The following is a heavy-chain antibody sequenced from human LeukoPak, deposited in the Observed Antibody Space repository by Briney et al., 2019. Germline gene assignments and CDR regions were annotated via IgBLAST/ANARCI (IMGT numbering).Heavy chain of an antibody. CDR2: INHSGST. D-gene: IGHD6-13*01. CDR3: ARLDIAAAGTGPDY. V-gene: IGHV4-34*01. CDR1: GGSFSGYY. Sequence: PSETLSRTCAVYGGSFSGYYWSWIRQPPGKGLEWIGEINHSGSTNYNPSLKSRVTISVDTSKNQFSLKLSSVTAADTAVYYCARLDIAAAGTGPDYWGQGTLVTVSS. J-gene: IGHJ4*02.